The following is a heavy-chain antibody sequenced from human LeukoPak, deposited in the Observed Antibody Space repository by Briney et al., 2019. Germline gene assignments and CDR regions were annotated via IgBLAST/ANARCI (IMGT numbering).Heavy chain of an antibody. V-gene: IGHV3-21*05. CDR3: ARARRATGPDY. J-gene: IGHJ4*02. D-gene: IGHD4-11*01. CDR1: GFTFNIYG. CDR2: VGHMSRDI. Sequence: GGSLRLSCAASGFTFNIYGINWVRQAPGKGLEWISYVGHMSRDIYYADSVRGRFTVSRDNAKNSLFLQMNSLRVQDTAVYFCARARRATGPDYWGRGTLVTVAS.